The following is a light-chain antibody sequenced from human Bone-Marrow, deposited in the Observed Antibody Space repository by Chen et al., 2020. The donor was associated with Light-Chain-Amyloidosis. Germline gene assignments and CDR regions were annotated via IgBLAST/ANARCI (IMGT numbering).Light chain of an antibody. CDR3: QSTDSSGTYPYV. V-gene: IGLV3-25*03. J-gene: IGLJ1*01. CDR2: KDT. CDR1: ELPKEY. Sequence: SYELPQPLSVPVSPGQPASITCTGDELPKEYVYWYQQKPGQAPVLVIHKDTERPSGIPERFSGSSSGTTVTLIISGVQAEDEADYYCQSTDSSGTYPYVFGSGTRVTVL.